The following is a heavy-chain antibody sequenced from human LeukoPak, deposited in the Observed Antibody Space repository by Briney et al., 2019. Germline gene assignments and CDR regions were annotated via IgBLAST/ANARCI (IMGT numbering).Heavy chain of an antibody. Sequence: SQTLSLTCAVSGGSISSGGYSWSWIRQPPGKGLEWIGYIYHSGSTYYNPSLKSRVTISVDRSKNQFSLKLSSVTAADTAVYYCARGDPLLGYCSGGSCLKFDYWGQGTLVTVSS. CDR3: ARGDPLLGYCSGGSCLKFDY. D-gene: IGHD2-15*01. J-gene: IGHJ4*02. CDR1: GGSISSGGYS. CDR2: IYHSGST. V-gene: IGHV4-30-2*01.